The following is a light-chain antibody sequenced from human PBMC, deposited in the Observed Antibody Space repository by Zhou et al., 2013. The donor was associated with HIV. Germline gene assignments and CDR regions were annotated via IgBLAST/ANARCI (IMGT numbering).Light chain of an antibody. J-gene: IGKJ1*01. V-gene: IGKV2-28*01. CDR2: LGS. CDR3: MQGLQDLRT. CDR1: QSLLHSNGYKY. Sequence: DIVMTQSPLSLPVTPGEPASISCRSSQSLLHSNGYKYLDWYVQKPGQSPQLLIYLGSNRASGVPDRFSGSGSDTDFTLKISRVEADDVGVYYCMQGLQDLRTFGQGTKVEI.